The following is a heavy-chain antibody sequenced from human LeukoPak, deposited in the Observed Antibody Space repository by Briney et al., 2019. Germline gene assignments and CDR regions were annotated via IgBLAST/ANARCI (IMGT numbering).Heavy chain of an antibody. CDR2: IYSDNT. CDR3: ARRAGAYSHPYDY. Sequence: GGSLRLSCAASGFLFSSYGMHWVRQAPGKGLEWVSLIYSDNTHYSDSVKGRFTISRDNSKNTLYLQMNSLRAEDTAVYYCARRAGAYSHPYDYWGQGTLVTVSS. V-gene: IGHV3-NL1*01. J-gene: IGHJ4*02. D-gene: IGHD4/OR15-4a*01. CDR1: GFLFSSYG.